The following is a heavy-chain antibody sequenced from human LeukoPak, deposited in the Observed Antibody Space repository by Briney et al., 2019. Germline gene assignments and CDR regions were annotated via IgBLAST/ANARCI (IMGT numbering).Heavy chain of an antibody. J-gene: IGHJ4*02. CDR3: ARRGNWGFFDY. CDR1: GGSISSNY. V-gene: IGHV4-59*01. Sequence: SETLSLTCTVSGGSISSNYWSWIRRPPGKGLEWIGYINYSGSTNYNPSLKSRVTISVDTSKNLFSLKLTSVTAADTAVYYCARRGNWGFFDYWXX. D-gene: IGHD7-27*01. CDR2: INYSGST.